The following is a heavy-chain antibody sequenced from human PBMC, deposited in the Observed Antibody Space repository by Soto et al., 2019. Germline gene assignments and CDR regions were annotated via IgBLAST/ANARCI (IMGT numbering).Heavy chain of an antibody. J-gene: IGHJ6*02. D-gene: IGHD1-26*01. CDR2: ISTYNGDA. V-gene: IGHV1-18*01. CDR1: GYTFSRSG. Sequence: QVQLVQSGAEVRKPGASVKVSFKTSGYTFSRSGISWVRQAPGQGLEWMGWISTYNGDANYAQKLQGRVTMTTYTSTSTAFMELGSLTSDDTAVYYCARSGSVPYYYYGLDVWGQGTTVTVSS. CDR3: ARSGSVPYYYYGLDV.